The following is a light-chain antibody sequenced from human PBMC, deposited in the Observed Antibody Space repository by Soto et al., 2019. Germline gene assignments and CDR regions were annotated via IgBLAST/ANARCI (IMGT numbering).Light chain of an antibody. CDR1: ISNIGAGYG. Sequence: QSVLTQPPSVSGAPGQRVTLSCTGNISNIGAGYGVHWYQQLPGRAPKLLVFDNTKRHSGVPDRFSGSKSGTSASLAITRLQADDEADYSCQSYDSSLSGVVFGGGTKLTVL. CDR2: DNT. J-gene: IGLJ2*01. V-gene: IGLV1-40*01. CDR3: QSYDSSLSGVV.